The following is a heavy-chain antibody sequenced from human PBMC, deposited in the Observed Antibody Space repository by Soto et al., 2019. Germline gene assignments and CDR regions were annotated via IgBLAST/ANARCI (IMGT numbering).Heavy chain of an antibody. CDR2: INPNSGGT. J-gene: IGHJ6*02. CDR3: AREAGSSGWYVRRGMDV. CDR1: GYTFTGYY. D-gene: IGHD6-19*01. Sequence: QVQLVQSGAEVKKPGASVKVSCKASGYTFTGYYMHWVRQAPGQGLEWMGWINPNSGGTNYAQEFAGWGTMIRDPSISTAYMELSRLGSDDTAVYYCAREAGSSGWYVRRGMDVWGQGTTVTVSS. V-gene: IGHV1-2*04.